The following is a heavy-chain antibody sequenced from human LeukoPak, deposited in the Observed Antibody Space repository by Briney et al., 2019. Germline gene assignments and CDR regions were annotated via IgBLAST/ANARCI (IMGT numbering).Heavy chain of an antibody. Sequence: GGSLRLSCAASGFTFSGSGMHWVRQAPGKGLEWVAFIRYHGSDKYYADSVKGRFTISRDNSKNTLYLQMNSLRAEDTAVYYCARGSVYSDCWGQGTLVTVSS. CDR1: GFTFSGSG. J-gene: IGHJ4*02. V-gene: IGHV3-30*02. CDR3: ARGSVYSDC. D-gene: IGHD5/OR15-5a*01. CDR2: IRYHGSDK.